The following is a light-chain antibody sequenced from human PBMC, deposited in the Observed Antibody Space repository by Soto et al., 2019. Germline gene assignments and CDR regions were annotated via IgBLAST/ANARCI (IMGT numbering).Light chain of an antibody. CDR2: GGS. Sequence: SVFTQSPGTLSLSPGERATLTCRASQSVHSNYLAWFQQRSGQAPRLLIYGGSSRATGIPDRFSASGSGTDFTLTISRLEPEDFGVYYCQQYGSSPRTFGQGTKVDIK. CDR3: QQYGSSPRT. J-gene: IGKJ1*01. V-gene: IGKV3-20*01. CDR1: QSVHSNY.